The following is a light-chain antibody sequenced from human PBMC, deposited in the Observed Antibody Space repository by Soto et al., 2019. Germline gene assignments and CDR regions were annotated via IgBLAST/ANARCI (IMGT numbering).Light chain of an antibody. CDR2: GNS. V-gene: IGLV1-40*01. J-gene: IGLJ2*01. Sequence: QSVLTQPTSVSGAPGQRVTISGTGSSSNIGAGYDVHWYQQLPGTAPKLLIYGNSNRPSGVPDRVFGSKSGTSASLAITGLQAEDEAYYYCQPYDSSLSGPYVVFGGGTQRTGL. CDR3: QPYDSSLSGPYVV. CDR1: SSNIGAGYD.